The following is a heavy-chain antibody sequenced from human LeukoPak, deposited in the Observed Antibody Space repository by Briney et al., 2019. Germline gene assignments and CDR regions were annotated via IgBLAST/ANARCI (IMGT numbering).Heavy chain of an antibody. CDR1: GFTFSSYE. Sequence: GGSLRLSCAASGFTFSSYEMIWVRQAPGKGLEWVSIIYSGGSTYYADSVKGRFNISRDNSKNTLYLQMNSLRAEDTAVYYCARDLLGSGWYEGDYWGQGTLVTVSS. J-gene: IGHJ4*02. CDR2: IYSGGST. D-gene: IGHD6-19*01. CDR3: ARDLLGSGWYEGDY. V-gene: IGHV3-66*01.